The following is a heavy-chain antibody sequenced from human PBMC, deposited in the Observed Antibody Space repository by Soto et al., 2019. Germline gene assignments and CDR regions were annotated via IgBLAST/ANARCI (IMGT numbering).Heavy chain of an antibody. CDR1: GGSISSGGYY. J-gene: IGHJ6*02. D-gene: IGHD6-19*01. CDR3: ARDSRLGSGWGDYYYYGMDV. CDR2: IYYSGST. Sequence: QVQLQESGPGLVKPSQTLSLTCTVSGGSISSGGYYWSWIRQHPGKGLEWIGYIYYSGSTYYNPSLKIRVTISVDTSKNQFSLKLSSVTAADTAVYYCARDSRLGSGWGDYYYYGMDVWGQGTTVTVSS. V-gene: IGHV4-31*03.